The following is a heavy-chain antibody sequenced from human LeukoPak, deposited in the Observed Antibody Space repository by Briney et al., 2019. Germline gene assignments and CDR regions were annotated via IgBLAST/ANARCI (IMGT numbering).Heavy chain of an antibody. CDR2: IYYSGST. CDR1: GGSINSNSHH. CDR3: ARGDPGVIITPFDY. Sequence: PSETLSLTCTVSGGSINSNSHHWGWIRQPPGKGLEWIGYIYYSGSTYYNPSLKSRVTISVDTSKNQFSPKLSSVTAADTAVYYCARGDPGVIITPFDYWGQGTLVTVSS. D-gene: IGHD3-10*01. V-gene: IGHV4-30-4*08. J-gene: IGHJ4*02.